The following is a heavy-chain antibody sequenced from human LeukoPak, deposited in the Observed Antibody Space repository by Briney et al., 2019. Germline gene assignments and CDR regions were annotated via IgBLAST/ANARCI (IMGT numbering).Heavy chain of an antibody. J-gene: IGHJ4*02. CDR2: ISSSGSTI. V-gene: IGHV3-48*03. D-gene: IGHD2-15*01. CDR1: GFTFSSYE. CDR3: ARAGQYCSGGRCYSALFDY. Sequence: GGSLRLSCAASGFTFSSYEMNWVRQAPGKGLEWVSYISSSGSTIYYADSVKGRFTISRDNAKNSLYLQMNSLRAEDTAVYYCARAGQYCSGGRCYSALFDYWGQGTLLTVSS.